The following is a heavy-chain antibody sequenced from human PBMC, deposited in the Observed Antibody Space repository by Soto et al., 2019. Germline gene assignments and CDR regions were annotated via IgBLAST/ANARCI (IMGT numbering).Heavy chain of an antibody. CDR1: GGSISSGGYY. V-gene: IGHV4-31*03. J-gene: IGHJ5*02. Sequence: QVQLQESGPGLVKPSQTLSLTCTVSGGSISSGGYYWSWIRQHPGKGLEWIGYISYSGSTYYNPSHKSRVTIAVDTSKNQFSLKLSSVTAADTAVYYCAREGSGWFDPWGQGTLVTVSS. CDR2: ISYSGST. CDR3: AREGSGWFDP.